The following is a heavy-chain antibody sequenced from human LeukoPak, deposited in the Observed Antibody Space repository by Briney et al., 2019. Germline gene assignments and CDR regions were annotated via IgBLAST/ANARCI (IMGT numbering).Heavy chain of an antibody. D-gene: IGHD2-21*01. Sequence: AETPSLTCAVYGGSFSGYDWNWIRQSPGKGLEWVGDINHTGSTSYSPSLKSRVTISLDTSKNQFSLKLTSVTAADTAVYYCARGMRRRYCGGAACDRQAAYLQRWGQGALVIVPS. CDR2: INHTGST. CDR1: GGSFSGYD. J-gene: IGHJ1*01. CDR3: ARGMRRRYCGGAACDRQAAYLQR. V-gene: IGHV4-34*01.